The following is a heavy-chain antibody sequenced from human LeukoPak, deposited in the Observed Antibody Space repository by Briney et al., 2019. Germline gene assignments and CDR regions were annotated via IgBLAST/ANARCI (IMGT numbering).Heavy chain of an antibody. J-gene: IGHJ3*02. CDR1: GGSFSGYY. D-gene: IGHD3-22*01. Sequence: SETLSLTXAVYGGSFSGYYWSWIRQPPGKGLEWFGEINHSGSTNYNPSLKSRVTISVDTSKNQFSLKLSSVTAADTAVYYCARGLGCYYDSSGYYYDDAFDIWGQGTMVTVSS. CDR2: INHSGST. V-gene: IGHV4-34*01. CDR3: ARGLGCYYDSSGYYYDDAFDI.